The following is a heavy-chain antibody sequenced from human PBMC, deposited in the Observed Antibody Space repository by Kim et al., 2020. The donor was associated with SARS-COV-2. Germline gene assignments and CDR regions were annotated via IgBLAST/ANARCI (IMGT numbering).Heavy chain of an antibody. CDR2: ILRDGTNK. J-gene: IGHJ6*02. V-gene: IGHV3-30-3*01. CDR1: GFTFSSYV. CDR3: AREKSGERYTNLMDV. Sequence: GGSLRLSCVPSGFTFSSYVVHWVRQAPGKGLEWVAVILRDGTNKYYADSVKGRFSLSIDNSKNTLYLQMNSLRPEDTAVYYCAREKSGERYTNLMDVWGQGTTVNVSS. D-gene: IGHD1-20*01.